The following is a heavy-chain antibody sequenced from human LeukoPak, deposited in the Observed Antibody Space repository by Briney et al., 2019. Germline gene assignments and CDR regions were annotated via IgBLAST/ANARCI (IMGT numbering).Heavy chain of an antibody. CDR3: ARGLEKTLVVTPFDS. D-gene: IGHD2-21*02. J-gene: IGHJ4*02. CDR1: GFRFRDYY. V-gene: IGHV3-11*04. CDR2: ISGSGNTV. Sequence: GGSLRLSCAASGFRFRDYYMSWIRLAPGKGLEWIAYISGSGNTVYYADSVKGRFSISRDNANNSLFLQMNSLRAEDTAVFYCARGLEKTLVVTPFDSWGQGTLVTVSS.